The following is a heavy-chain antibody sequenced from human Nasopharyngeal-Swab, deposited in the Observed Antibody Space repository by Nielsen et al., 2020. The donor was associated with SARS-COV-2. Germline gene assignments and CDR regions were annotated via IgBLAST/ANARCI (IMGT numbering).Heavy chain of an antibody. CDR1: GFTFNSHG. CDR2: ISFDGSKK. Sequence: GESLKISCAASGFTFNSHGMHWVRQAPGKGLEWVAVISFDGSKKYYADSVKGRFTIYSDSSKNTLYLQMNSLRAEDTAVYYCARDSSVDIVLLYFGMDVWGQGTTVTVSS. D-gene: IGHD5-12*01. CDR3: ARDSSVDIVLLYFGMDV. V-gene: IGHV3-30*03. J-gene: IGHJ6*02.